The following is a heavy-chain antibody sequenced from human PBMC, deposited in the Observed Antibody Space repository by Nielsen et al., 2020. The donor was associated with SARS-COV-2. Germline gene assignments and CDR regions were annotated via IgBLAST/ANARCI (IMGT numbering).Heavy chain of an antibody. CDR1: GYTFPSYA. Sequence: ASVKVSCKASGYTFPSYAMNWVRQAPGQGLEWTGWINTNTGNPTYAQGFTGRFVCSLDTSVSTAYLQISSLKAEDTAVYSCARVGYYGSGNVFIPAIYYYYGMDVWGQGTTVTVSS. J-gene: IGHJ6*02. CDR3: ARVGYYGSGNVFIPAIYYYYGMDV. CDR2: INTNTGNP. V-gene: IGHV7-4-1*02. D-gene: IGHD3-10*01.